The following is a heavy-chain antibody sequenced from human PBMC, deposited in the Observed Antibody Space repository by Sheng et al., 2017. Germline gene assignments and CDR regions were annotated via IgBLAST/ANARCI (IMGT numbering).Heavy chain of an antibody. CDR1: GFTFSNAW. D-gene: IGHD2-8*01. J-gene: IGHJ4*02. Sequence: EVQLVESGGGLVKPGGSLRLSCAASGFTFSNAWMSWVRQAPGKGLEWVGRIKSKTDGGTTDYAAPVKGRFTISRDDSKNTLYLQMNSLKTEDTAVYYCTTFKRKSVSGHQPLRGPFDYWGQGTLVTVSS. CDR2: IKSKTDGGTT. CDR3: TTFKRKSVSGHQPLRGPFDY. V-gene: IGHV3-15*01.